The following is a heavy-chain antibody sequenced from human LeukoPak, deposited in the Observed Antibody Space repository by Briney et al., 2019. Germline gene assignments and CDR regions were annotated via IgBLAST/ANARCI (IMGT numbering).Heavy chain of an antibody. CDR3: ASSEYCSGGSCPYGMDV. CDR1: GYTFTSYD. D-gene: IGHD2-15*01. CDR2: INPNSGNT. J-gene: IGHJ6*02. Sequence: ASVKVSCKASGYTFTSYDNNWVRQATGQGLEWMGWINPNSGNTGYAQKFQGRVTMTRNTSISTAYMELSSLRSEDTAVYYCASSEYCSGGSCPYGMDVWGQGTTVTVSS. V-gene: IGHV1-8*01.